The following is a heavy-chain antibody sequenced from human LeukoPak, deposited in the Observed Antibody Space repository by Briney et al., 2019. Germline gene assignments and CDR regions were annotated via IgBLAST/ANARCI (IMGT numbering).Heavy chain of an antibody. J-gene: IGHJ3*01. D-gene: IGHD3-16*01. CDR3: ARATHYDRTSVHV. CDR2: IYYSGST. V-gene: IGHV4-59*01. Sequence: SETLSLTCTVSGGSISSYYWSWIRQPPGKGLEWIGYIYYSGSTNYNPSLKSRVTISLDTSKNQFSLKLSSVTAADTAVYYCARATHYDRTSVHVWGQGTMVTVSS. CDR1: GGSISSYY.